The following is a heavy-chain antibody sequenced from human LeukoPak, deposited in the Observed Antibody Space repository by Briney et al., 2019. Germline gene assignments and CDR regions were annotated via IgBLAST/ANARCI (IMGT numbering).Heavy chain of an antibody. D-gene: IGHD3-3*01. J-gene: IGHJ6*03. CDR1: GGTFSSYA. CDR2: IIPIFGIA. CDR3: ARALRFLEWLGEGYYYMDV. Sequence: SVKVSCKASGGTFSSYAISWVRQAPGQGLEWMGGIIPIFGIANYAQKFQGRVTITTDESTSTAYMELSSLRSEDTAVYYCARALRFLEWLGEGYYYMDVWGKGTTVTVSS. V-gene: IGHV1-69*05.